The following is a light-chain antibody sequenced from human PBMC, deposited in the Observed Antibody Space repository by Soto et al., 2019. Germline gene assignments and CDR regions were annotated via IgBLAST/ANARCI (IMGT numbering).Light chain of an antibody. CDR2: AAS. CDR1: QSISSY. Sequence: DIQMTQSPSSLSASVGDRVTISCRASQSISSYLNWYQQKPGKAPKLLIYAASSLQSEVPSRFSGSGSGTDFTLTISSLQPEDFATYYCQQSYSTPPTFGQGTKVEI. CDR3: QQSYSTPPT. V-gene: IGKV1-39*01. J-gene: IGKJ1*01.